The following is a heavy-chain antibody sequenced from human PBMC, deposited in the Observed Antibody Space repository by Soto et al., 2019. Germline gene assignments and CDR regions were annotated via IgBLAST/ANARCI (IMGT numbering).Heavy chain of an antibody. CDR3: ARDRDSLGWYYFDY. D-gene: IGHD3-3*01. CDR1: GGTFSSYA. V-gene: IGHV1-69*13. J-gene: IGHJ4*02. CDR2: IIPIFGTA. Sequence: ASVKVSCKASGGTFSSYAISWVRQAPGQGLEWMGGIIPIFGTANYAQKFQGRVTITADESTSTAYMELSSLRSEDTAVYYCARDRDSLGWYYFDYWGQGTLVTVSS.